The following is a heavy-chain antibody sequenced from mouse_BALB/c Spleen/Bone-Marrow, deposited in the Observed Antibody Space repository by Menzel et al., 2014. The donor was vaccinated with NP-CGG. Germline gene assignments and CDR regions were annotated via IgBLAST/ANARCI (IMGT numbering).Heavy chain of an antibody. CDR2: INPSTGYT. CDR1: GYTFTSYW. Sequence: VQLQQSGAELAKPGASVKMPCKASGYTFTSYWMHWVKQRPGQGLEWIGYINPSTGYTEYNQKFKDKATLTADKSSSTAYMQLSSLTSEDSAVYYCASPYGNYDAMDYWGQGTSVTVSS. CDR3: ASPYGNYDAMDY. J-gene: IGHJ4*01. V-gene: IGHV1-7*01. D-gene: IGHD2-1*01.